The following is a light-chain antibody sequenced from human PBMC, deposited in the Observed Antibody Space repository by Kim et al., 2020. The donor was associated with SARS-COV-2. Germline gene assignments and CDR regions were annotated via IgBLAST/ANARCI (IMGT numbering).Light chain of an antibody. J-gene: IGLJ2*01. Sequence: NFMLTQPHSVSESPGKTVTISCTGSGGSIAGNYVQWFQQRPGSAPTTVIFEDNHRPSGVPDRFSGSIDSSSNSASLIISGLQTKDEADYYCQSTDGANMIFGGGTQLTVL. CDR3: QSTDGANMI. V-gene: IGLV6-57*02. CDR1: GGSIAGNY. CDR2: EDN.